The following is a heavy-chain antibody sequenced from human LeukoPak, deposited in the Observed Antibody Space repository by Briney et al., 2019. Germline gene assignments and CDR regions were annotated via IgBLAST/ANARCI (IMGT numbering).Heavy chain of an antibody. J-gene: IGHJ6*02. CDR1: GYTFNDYG. CDR3: ARGFRDGPLYGMDV. Sequence: CPGGSLRLSCAASGYTFNDYGVSWVRQAPTKGLEWISGITWSGAATAYADSVKGRFTISRDNAKNSLFLEMNSLTAEDTALYYCARGFRDGPLYGMDVWGQGTTVTVSS. CDR2: ITWSGAAT. D-gene: IGHD2-21*01. V-gene: IGHV3-20*04.